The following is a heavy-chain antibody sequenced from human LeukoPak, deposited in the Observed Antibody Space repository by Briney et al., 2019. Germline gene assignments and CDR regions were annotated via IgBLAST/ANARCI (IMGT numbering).Heavy chain of an antibody. CDR1: GFTFDDYA. CDR3: AKSRILAFYFDY. CDR2: ISWNSGSI. J-gene: IGHJ4*02. Sequence: GRSLRLSCAASGFTFDDYAMHWVRQAPGKGLECGSGISWNSGSIGYADSVKGRSTISRDNAKNSLYLQMNSLRAEDTALYYCAKSRILAFYFDYWGQGTLVTVSS. V-gene: IGHV3-9*01. D-gene: IGHD2-15*01.